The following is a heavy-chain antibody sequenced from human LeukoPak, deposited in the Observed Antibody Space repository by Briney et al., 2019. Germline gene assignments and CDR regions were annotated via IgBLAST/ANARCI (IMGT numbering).Heavy chain of an antibody. Sequence: PGGSLRLSCAASGFTFSSYAMHWVRQAPGKGLEWVAVISYDGSNKYYADSVKGRFTISRDNSKNTLYLQMNSLRAEDTAVYYCAGSHSGWGQGTLVTVSS. D-gene: IGHD3-10*01. CDR3: AGSHSG. J-gene: IGHJ4*02. CDR1: GFTFSSYA. CDR2: ISYDGSNK. V-gene: IGHV3-30*04.